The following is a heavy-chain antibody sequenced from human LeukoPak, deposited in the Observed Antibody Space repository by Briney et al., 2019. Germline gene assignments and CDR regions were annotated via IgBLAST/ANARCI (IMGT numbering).Heavy chain of an antibody. CDR2: IYYSGST. D-gene: IGHD3-22*01. CDR1: GVSITSSSYY. CDR3: ARPLYYYDSSGYDL. J-gene: IGHJ5*02. V-gene: IGHV4-39*07. Sequence: SETLSLACTVSGVSITSSSYYWAWVRQPPGKGLEWIVSIYYSGSTSYNPSLKSRVTISIDTSKNQFSLRMNSVTAADTAVFYCARPLYYYDSSGYDLWGQGTLVTVSS.